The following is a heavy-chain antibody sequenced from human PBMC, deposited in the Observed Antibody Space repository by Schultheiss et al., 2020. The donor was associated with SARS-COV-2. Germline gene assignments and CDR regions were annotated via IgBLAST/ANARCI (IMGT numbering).Heavy chain of an antibody. D-gene: IGHD2-15*01. V-gene: IGHV4-4*07. CDR1: GGSISSYY. Sequence: SQTLSLTCTVSGGSISSYYWSWIRQPAGKGLEWIGSIYHSGSTNYNPSLKSRVTISVDTSKNQFSLKLSSVTAADTAVYYCARELRAYGMDVWGQGTTVTVSS. CDR3: ARELRAYGMDV. J-gene: IGHJ6*02. CDR2: IYHSGST.